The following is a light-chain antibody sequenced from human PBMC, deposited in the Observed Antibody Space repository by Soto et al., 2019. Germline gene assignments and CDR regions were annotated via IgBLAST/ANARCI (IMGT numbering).Light chain of an antibody. V-gene: IGKV4-1*01. CDR3: QQYYRIPIT. J-gene: IGKJ5*01. CDR2: WAS. CDR1: QSRLNNKNH. Sequence: DIVMTQSPDSLAVSLGERATINCKSSQSRLNNKNHLAWYQQKPGQPPKLLIYWASTRESGVPDRFSGSGSGTDFILTISSLQAEDVALYFCQQYYRIPITFGQGTRLEIK.